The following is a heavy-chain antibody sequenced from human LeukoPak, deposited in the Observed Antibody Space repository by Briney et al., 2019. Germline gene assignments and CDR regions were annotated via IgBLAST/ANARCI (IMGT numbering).Heavy chain of an antibody. CDR1: GGSFSDYQ. CDR2: ISHSGTT. D-gene: IGHD3-10*01. Sequence: SETLSLTCAVSGGSFSDYQWNWIRQSPGKGLEWLGEISHSGTTTYNPSLKSRVTISVDTSKNQFSPRLRSVTAADTAVYYCARVVRGLSDYWGQGTLVTVSS. V-gene: IGHV4-34*01. J-gene: IGHJ4*02. CDR3: ARVVRGLSDY.